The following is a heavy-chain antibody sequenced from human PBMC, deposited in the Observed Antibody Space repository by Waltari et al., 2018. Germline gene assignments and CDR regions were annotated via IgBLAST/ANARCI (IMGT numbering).Heavy chain of an antibody. Sequence: EVQLVESGGGLVQPGGSLRLSCAASGFTFSSYEMNWVRQAQGNGLDLVSSTSSSGSTIYYAYSLKGRFTISRDNAKTSLYLQMNSLRAEDTAVYYCARGGAQYYYGMDVWGQGTTVTVSS. V-gene: IGHV3-48*03. D-gene: IGHD1-26*01. CDR1: GFTFSSYE. CDR2: TSSSGSTI. J-gene: IGHJ6*02. CDR3: ARGGAQYYYGMDV.